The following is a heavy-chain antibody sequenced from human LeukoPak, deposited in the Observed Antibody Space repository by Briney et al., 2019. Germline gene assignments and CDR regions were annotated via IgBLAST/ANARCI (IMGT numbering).Heavy chain of an antibody. D-gene: IGHD2-2*01. V-gene: IGHV5-51*01. Sequence: GESLKISCKGSGCSFTSYWIGWARQMPGKGLEWMGIIYPGDSDTRYSPSFQGQVTISADKSISTAYLQWSSLKASDTAMYYCARFQYQRSSCAFDIWGQGTMVTVSS. CDR1: GCSFTSYW. J-gene: IGHJ3*02. CDR2: IYPGDSDT. CDR3: ARFQYQRSSCAFDI.